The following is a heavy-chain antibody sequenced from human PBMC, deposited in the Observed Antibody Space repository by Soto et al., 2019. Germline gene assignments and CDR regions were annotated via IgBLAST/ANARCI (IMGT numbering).Heavy chain of an antibody. Sequence: PGGSLRLSCAASGFTFDDYTMRWVRQAPGKGLEWVSLISWDGGSTYYADSVKGRFTISRDNSKNSLYLQMNSLRTEDTALYYCAKDMAAGIVASNAFDYWGQGTLVTVSS. CDR3: AKDMAAGIVASNAFDY. CDR2: ISWDGGST. J-gene: IGHJ4*02. CDR1: GFTFDDYT. D-gene: IGHD1-26*01. V-gene: IGHV3-43*01.